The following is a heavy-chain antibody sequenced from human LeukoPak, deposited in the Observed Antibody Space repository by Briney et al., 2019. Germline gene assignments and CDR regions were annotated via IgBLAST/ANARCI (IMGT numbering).Heavy chain of an antibody. CDR1: GGSISSGHHY. Sequence: NSSETLPLTCTASGGSISSGHHYWTWIRQPPGKGLEWIGYIYYSGSTYYNPSLKSRLTISLDTSKNQFSLRLSSVTAADTAVYYCARYYCSGANCPGIDSWGQGTLVTVSS. CDR2: IYYSGST. CDR3: ARYYCSGANCPGIDS. J-gene: IGHJ5*01. V-gene: IGHV4-30-4*01. D-gene: IGHD2-15*01.